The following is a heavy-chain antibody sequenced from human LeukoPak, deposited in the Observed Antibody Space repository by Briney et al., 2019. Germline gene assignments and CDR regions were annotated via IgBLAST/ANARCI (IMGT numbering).Heavy chain of an antibody. CDR1: GGSISSYY. V-gene: IGHV4-59*12. J-gene: IGHJ5*02. Sequence: PSETLSLTCTVSGGSISSYYWSWIRQPPGKGLEWIGYIYYSGSTNYNPSLKSRVTISVDTSKNQFSLKLSSVTAADTAVYYCARRWAVYGHMVRGVSWFDPWGQGTLVTVSS. D-gene: IGHD3-10*01. CDR3: ARRWAVYGHMVRGVSWFDP. CDR2: IYYSGST.